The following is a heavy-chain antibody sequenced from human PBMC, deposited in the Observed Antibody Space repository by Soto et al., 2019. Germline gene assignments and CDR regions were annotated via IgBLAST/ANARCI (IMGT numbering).Heavy chain of an antibody. CDR3: AKESITGTYYYYYGMDV. D-gene: IGHD1-20*01. J-gene: IGHJ6*02. V-gene: IGHV3-30*18. Sequence: QVQLVESGGGVVQPGRSLRLSCAASGFTFSSYGMHWVRQAPGKGLEWVAVISYDGSNKYYADSVKGRFTISRDNSKNTLYLQMNSLRAEDTAVYYCAKESITGTYYYYYGMDVWGQGTTVTVSS. CDR1: GFTFSSYG. CDR2: ISYDGSNK.